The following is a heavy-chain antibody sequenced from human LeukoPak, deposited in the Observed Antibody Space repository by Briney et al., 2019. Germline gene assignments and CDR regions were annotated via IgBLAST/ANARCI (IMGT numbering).Heavy chain of an antibody. J-gene: IGHJ3*02. CDR1: GFTFSSYS. CDR2: ISSSSSYI. Sequence: GGSLRLSCAASGFTFSSYSMNWVRQAPGKGLEWVSSISSSSSYIYYADSVKGRFTVSRDNAKNSLYLQMNSLRAEDTAVYYCARDRPIVVVVAATRLGAFDIWGQGTMVTVSS. D-gene: IGHD2-15*01. V-gene: IGHV3-21*01. CDR3: ARDRPIVVVVAATRLGAFDI.